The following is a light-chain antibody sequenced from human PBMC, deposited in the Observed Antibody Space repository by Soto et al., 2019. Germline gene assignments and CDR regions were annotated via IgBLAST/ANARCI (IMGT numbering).Light chain of an antibody. Sequence: DIQLTQSPSFLSASVGDRVTITCRASQGITNYLAWYQQKPRKAPKLLICVASSLQSGVPARFSGSGSGAEFTLTISNLQPEDFATYYCQQLYSYPITFGQGTRLEIK. V-gene: IGKV1-9*01. CDR1: QGITNY. CDR3: QQLYSYPIT. J-gene: IGKJ5*01. CDR2: VAS.